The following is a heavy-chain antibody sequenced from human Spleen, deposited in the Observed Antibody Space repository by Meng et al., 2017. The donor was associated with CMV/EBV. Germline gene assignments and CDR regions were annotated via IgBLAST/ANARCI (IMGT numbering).Heavy chain of an antibody. D-gene: IGHD2-21*01. CDR3: ARHCGGDCYPFFDY. J-gene: IGHJ4*02. V-gene: IGHV3-53*01. Sequence: GESLKISCAASGFTVTTNYMSWVRQAPGKGLEWVSVIYTGGSRHYADSVKGRFTISRDNSKNTVYLQMNSLRAEDTAVYYCARHCGGDCYPFFDYWGQGTLVTSPQ. CDR2: IYTGGSR. CDR1: GFTVTTNY.